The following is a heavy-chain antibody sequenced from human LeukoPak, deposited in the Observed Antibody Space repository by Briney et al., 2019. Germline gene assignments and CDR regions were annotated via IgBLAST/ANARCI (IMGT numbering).Heavy chain of an antibody. CDR3: ARDSGGYFPNYYFDY. CDR2: IYYSGST. V-gene: IGHV4-59*01. Sequence: SSETLSLTCTVSGGSISSYYWSWIRQPPGKGLEWIGYIYYSGSTNYNPSLKSRVTISVDTSKNQFSLKLSSVTAADTAVYYCARDSGGYFPNYYFDYWGQGTLVTVSS. D-gene: IGHD3-22*01. CDR1: GGSISSYY. J-gene: IGHJ4*02.